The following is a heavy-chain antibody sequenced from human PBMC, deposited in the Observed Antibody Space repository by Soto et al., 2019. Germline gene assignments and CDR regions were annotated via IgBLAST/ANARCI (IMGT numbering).Heavy chain of an antibody. Sequence: PGGSLRLSCEASGFTFGNYAMSWARPPPGQGLEWVSAISGSGGTTYYADSAKGRATTSRDISKNTLYLQMNGLRAEDTAVYYCARDPSHDEDYYYGMDVWGQGTTVTVSS. CDR3: ARDPSHDEDYYYGMDV. D-gene: IGHD3-3*01. CDR2: ISGSGGTT. V-gene: IGHV3-23*01. CDR1: GFTFGNYA. J-gene: IGHJ6*02.